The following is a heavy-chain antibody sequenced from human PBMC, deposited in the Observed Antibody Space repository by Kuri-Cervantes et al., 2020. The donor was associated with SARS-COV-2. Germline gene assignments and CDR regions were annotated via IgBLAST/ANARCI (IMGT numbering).Heavy chain of an antibody. V-gene: IGHV3-30*04. CDR3: ARSFRDAFDI. CDR1: GFTFSSYA. Sequence: GESLKISCAASGFTFSSYAMHWVRQAPGKGLEWVAVISYDGSNKYYADSVKGRFTISRDNAKNSLYLQMNSLRAEDTAVYYCARSFRDAFDIWGQGTMVTVSS. J-gene: IGHJ3*02. CDR2: ISYDGSNK.